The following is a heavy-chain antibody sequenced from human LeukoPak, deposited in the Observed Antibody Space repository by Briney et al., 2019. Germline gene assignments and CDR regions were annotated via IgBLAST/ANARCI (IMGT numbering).Heavy chain of an antibody. CDR3: ARTRRRRYGYNFDAFDI. CDR1: GFTFSSYG. CDR2: ISYDGSNK. Sequence: GGSLRLSCAASGFTFSSYGMHWVRQAPGKGLEWVAVISYDGSNKYYADSVKGRFTISRDNSKNTLYLQMSSLRAEDTAVYYCARTRRRRYGYNFDAFDIWGQGTMVTVSS. V-gene: IGHV3-30*03. J-gene: IGHJ3*02. D-gene: IGHD5-24*01.